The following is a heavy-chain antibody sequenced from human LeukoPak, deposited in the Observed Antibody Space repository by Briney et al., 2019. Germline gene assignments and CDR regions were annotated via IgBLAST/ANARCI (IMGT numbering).Heavy chain of an antibody. CDR3: ARVRMVRGVILQANWFDP. D-gene: IGHD3-10*01. Sequence: ASVKVSCKASGYTFTSYGISWVRQAPGQGREWMGWISAYNGNTNYAQKLQGRVTMTTDTSTSTAYMVLRSLRSDDTAVYYCARVRMVRGVILQANWFDPWGQGTLVTVSS. V-gene: IGHV1-18*01. CDR1: GYTFTSYG. J-gene: IGHJ5*02. CDR2: ISAYNGNT.